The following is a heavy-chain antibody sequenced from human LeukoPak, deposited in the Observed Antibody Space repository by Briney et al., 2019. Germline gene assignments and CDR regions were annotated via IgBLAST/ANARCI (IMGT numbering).Heavy chain of an antibody. D-gene: IGHD6-19*01. CDR1: GFTFSTYS. J-gene: IGHJ4*02. CDR2: ISISSGII. Sequence: GGSLRLSCAASGFTFSTYSMNWVRQAPGKGLEWVSYISISSGIIYYADSVKGRFTISRDNSKNTLYLQMNSLRAEDTAVYYCARDLNRWQWLADWGQGTLVTVSS. V-gene: IGHV3-48*01. CDR3: ARDLNRWQWLAD.